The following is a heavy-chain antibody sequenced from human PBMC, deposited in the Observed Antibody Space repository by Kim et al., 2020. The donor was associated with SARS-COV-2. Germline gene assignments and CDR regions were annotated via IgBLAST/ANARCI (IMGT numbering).Heavy chain of an antibody. CDR1: GYTFTSYA. CDR3: ARDQGIYCSSTSCRYGMDV. V-gene: IGHV1-3*01. J-gene: IGHJ6*02. D-gene: IGHD2-2*01. CDR2: LNAGNGNT. Sequence: ASVKVSCKASGYTFTSYAMHWVRHAPGQRLEWMGWLNAGNGNTKYSQKCQGRVTITRDTSASTAYMELSSLRSEDTAVYYCARDQGIYCSSTSCRYGMDVWGQGTTVTVSS.